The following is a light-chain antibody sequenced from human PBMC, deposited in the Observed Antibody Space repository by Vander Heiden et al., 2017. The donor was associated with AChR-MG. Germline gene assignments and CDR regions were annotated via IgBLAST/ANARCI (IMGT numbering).Light chain of an antibody. Sequence: DIVMTQSPDSLAVSLGARAPINCKSSQSVLYSADNKNDLAWYQQKPGQPPKVLIYWASMRESGVPDRFSGSGSGTDLTLTSSSLKAEDVAVYYCQQHYSTPLTFGGGTKVEIK. V-gene: IGKV4-1*01. J-gene: IGKJ4*01. CDR1: QSVLYSADNKND. CDR2: WAS. CDR3: QQHYSTPLT.